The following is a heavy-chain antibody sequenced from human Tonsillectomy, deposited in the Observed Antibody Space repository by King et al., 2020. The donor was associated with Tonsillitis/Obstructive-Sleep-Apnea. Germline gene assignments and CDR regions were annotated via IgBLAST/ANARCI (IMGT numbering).Heavy chain of an antibody. J-gene: IGHJ4*02. D-gene: IGHD3-16*01. CDR1: GFTFSSYA. V-gene: IGHV3-30*04. CDR2: ISYDGSNK. Sequence: VQLVESGGGVVQPGRSLRLSCAASGFTFSSYAMHWVRQAPGKGLEWVAVISYDGSNKYYADSVKGRFTISRDNSKNTLYLQMNSLRAEDTAVYYCARITCPHPYGLFDSWGRGPLVPVSS. CDR3: ARITCPHPYGLFDS.